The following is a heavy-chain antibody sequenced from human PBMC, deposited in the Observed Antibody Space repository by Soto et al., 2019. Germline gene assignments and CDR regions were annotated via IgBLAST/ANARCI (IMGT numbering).Heavy chain of an antibody. V-gene: IGHV1-18*01. D-gene: IGHD5-12*01. CDR2: ISAYNGNT. Sequence: EASVKVSCKASGYAFTSYGISWVRQAPGQGLEWMGWISAYNGNTNYAQKLQGRVTMTTDTSTSTAYMELRSLRSDDTAVYYCARDGTGVATIFYYYYYGLSVRGQGTTVTVSS. J-gene: IGHJ6*02. CDR3: ARDGTGVATIFYYYYYGLSV. CDR1: GYAFTSYG.